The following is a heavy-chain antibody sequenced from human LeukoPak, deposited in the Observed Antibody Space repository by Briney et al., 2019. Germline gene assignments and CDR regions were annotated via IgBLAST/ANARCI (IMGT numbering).Heavy chain of an antibody. D-gene: IGHD3-22*01. V-gene: IGHV3-48*01. CDR3: ARTHLMIWDSSGYPEYFQH. CDR1: GFTFSSYS. Sequence: QSGGSLRLSCAASGFTFSSYSMNWVRQAPGKGLEWVSYISSSSSTIYYADSVKGRFTISRDNAKNSLYLQMSSLRAEDTAVYYCARTHLMIWDSSGYPEYFQHWGQGTLVTVSS. J-gene: IGHJ1*01. CDR2: ISSSSSTI.